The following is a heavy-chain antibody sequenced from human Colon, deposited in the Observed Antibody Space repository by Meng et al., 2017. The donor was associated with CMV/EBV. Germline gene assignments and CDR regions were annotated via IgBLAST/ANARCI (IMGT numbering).Heavy chain of an antibody. CDR3: SNGLLGVQGH. Sequence: VKRGAVGGGWVPPGGSLRLSCGASGFSFSESGIHWLRQAPGKGLEWVSFIDTTNHYYADSVKGRFTISRDDSKRMVYLQMNNLKTEDTAMYFCSNGLLGVQGHWGQGTLVTVSS. CDR1: GFSFSESG. V-gene: IGHV3-30*02. J-gene: IGHJ4*02. D-gene: IGHD3-3*01. CDR2: IDTTNH.